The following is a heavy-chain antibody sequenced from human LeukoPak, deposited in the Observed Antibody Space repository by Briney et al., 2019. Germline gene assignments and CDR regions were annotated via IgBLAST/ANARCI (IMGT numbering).Heavy chain of an antibody. V-gene: IGHV3-23*01. J-gene: IGHJ2*01. Sequence: GGSLRLSCAASGFTFSSYAMNWVRQAPGKGLEWVSAIGGSGGTTYYADSVKGRFTISRDSSRNTLFLHMNTLRAEDTAIYYCAKDRTVGASYWYFDLWGRGTLVTVSS. D-gene: IGHD1-26*01. CDR3: AKDRTVGASYWYFDL. CDR2: IGGSGGTT. CDR1: GFTFSSYA.